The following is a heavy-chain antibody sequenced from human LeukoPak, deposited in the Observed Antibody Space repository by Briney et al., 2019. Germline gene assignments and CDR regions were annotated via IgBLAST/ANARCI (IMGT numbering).Heavy chain of an antibody. V-gene: IGHV4-59*01. Sequence: SETLSLTCTVPGGSISSYYWSWIRQPPGEGLEWIGYIYYSGSTNYNPSLKSRVTISVDTSKNQFSLKLSSVTAADTAVYYCARDRSPSIAVAGWFDPWDQGTLVTVSS. J-gene: IGHJ5*02. CDR2: IYYSGST. CDR3: ARDRSPSIAVAGWFDP. D-gene: IGHD6-19*01. CDR1: GGSISSYY.